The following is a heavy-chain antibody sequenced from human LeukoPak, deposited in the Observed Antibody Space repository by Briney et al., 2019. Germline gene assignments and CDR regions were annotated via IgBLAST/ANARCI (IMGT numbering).Heavy chain of an antibody. CDR2: IYYSGNT. J-gene: IGHJ4*02. Sequence: NPSETLSLTCTVSGGSISSYYWSWIRQPPGKGLEWIGYIYYSGNTNYNPSLKSRVTISVDTSKNQVSLKLSSVTAADTAAYYCARDIPPDYWGQGTLVTVSS. CDR1: GGSISSYY. V-gene: IGHV4-59*01. CDR3: ARDIPPDY.